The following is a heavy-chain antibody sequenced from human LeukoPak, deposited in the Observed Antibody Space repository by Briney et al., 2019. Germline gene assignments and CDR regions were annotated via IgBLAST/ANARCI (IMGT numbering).Heavy chain of an antibody. J-gene: IGHJ3*02. D-gene: IGHD5-12*01. CDR2: IIPGGGHT. CDR3: ANQEWLRFNLNAFDI. Sequence: ASVKVSCKASGYTLASFYMHCVRQPPGQGLEWKGIIIPGGGHTIYGKKFQGRVTMTRDMTTRTVYMKLSSLRFEDTAVYYCANQEWLRFNLNAFDIWGQGKMVTVSS. CDR1: GYTLASFY. V-gene: IGHV1-46*01.